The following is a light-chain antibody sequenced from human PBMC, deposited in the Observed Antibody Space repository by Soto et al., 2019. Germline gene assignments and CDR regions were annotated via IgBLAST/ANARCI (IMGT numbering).Light chain of an antibody. CDR2: GNS. CDR3: QYYDSSLSGYV. CDR1: SSNIGAGYD. J-gene: IGLJ1*01. Sequence: QSALAQPPSVSGAPGQRVTISCTWSSSNIGAGYDVHWYQQLPGTAPKLLIYGNSNRPSGVPDRFSGSKSGTSASLAITGIQAEDEADYCCQYYDSSLSGYVFGTGTKVTVL. V-gene: IGLV1-40*01.